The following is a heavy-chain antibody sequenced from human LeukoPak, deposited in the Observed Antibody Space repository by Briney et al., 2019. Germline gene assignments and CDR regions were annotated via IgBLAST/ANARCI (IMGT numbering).Heavy chain of an antibody. CDR3: ARDLNSSGCRSPPQCGY. V-gene: IGHV3-23*01. Sequence: QSGGSLRLSCAASGFTLSSYAMSWVRQAPGKGLEWVSAISSSDDGTYYAKSVRGRFTISRDSSKNTLYLQMNSLRAEDTAVYYCARDLNSSGCRSPPQCGYWGQGTLVTVSS. CDR2: ISSSDDGT. D-gene: IGHD6-19*01. CDR1: GFTLSSYA. J-gene: IGHJ4*02.